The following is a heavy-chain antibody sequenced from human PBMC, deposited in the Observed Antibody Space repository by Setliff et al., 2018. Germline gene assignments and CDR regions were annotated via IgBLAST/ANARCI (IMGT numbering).Heavy chain of an antibody. J-gene: IGHJ6*03. D-gene: IGHD2-15*01. Sequence: GGSLRLSCAASGFTFSSYAMHWVRQATGKGLEWVSAIGTGGDTYYADSVKGRFTISRDNAKNSLYLQMNRLRAEDTALYYCAEESGAHYFYYYYMDVWGKGTTVTVSS. V-gene: IGHV3-13*01. CDR3: AEESGAHYFYYYYMDV. CDR2: IGTGGDT. CDR1: GFTFSSYA.